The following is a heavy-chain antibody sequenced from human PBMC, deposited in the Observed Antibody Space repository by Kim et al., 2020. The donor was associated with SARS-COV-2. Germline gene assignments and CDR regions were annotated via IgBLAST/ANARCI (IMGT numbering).Heavy chain of an antibody. CDR2: INYSGST. CDR1: GGSISSYY. V-gene: IGHV4-59*01. CDR3: ARGAGAFDY. Sequence: SETLSLTCTVSGGSISSYYWSWIRQPPGKGLEWIGYINYSGSTNYNPSLKNRVTTSVDTSKNQFSLKLSSVTAADTAVYYCARGAGAFDYWGQGTLVTVSS. D-gene: IGHD6-25*01. J-gene: IGHJ4*02.